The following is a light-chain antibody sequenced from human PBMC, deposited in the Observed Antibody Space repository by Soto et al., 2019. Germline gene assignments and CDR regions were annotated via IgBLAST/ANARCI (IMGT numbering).Light chain of an antibody. CDR3: QQHNSYPLT. CDR1: QSISIW. J-gene: IGKJ4*01. V-gene: IGKV1-5*03. CDR2: KAS. Sequence: DIPMTQSPSTLSASVGDRVTITCRASQSISIWLTWYQQKPGKAPNVLIHKASSLESGVPSRFSGSGSGTEFTLTISSLQPDDFGTYYCQQHNSYPLTFGGGTRVEIK.